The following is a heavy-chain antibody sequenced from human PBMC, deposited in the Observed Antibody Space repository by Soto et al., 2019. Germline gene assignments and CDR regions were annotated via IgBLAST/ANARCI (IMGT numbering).Heavy chain of an antibody. CDR1: GGSFGGYY. CDR3: ARGHYNFWIGSPERGLMGY. CDR2: INHSGST. D-gene: IGHD3-3*01. J-gene: IGHJ3*01. Sequence: QGQLQQWGAGLLKPSETLSLTCAVYGGSFGGYYWSWIRQPPGKGLEWIGEINHSGSTNYNPSLKRRVTISVDTFKNQFSLKLSSVTGADTAVYYCARGHYNFWIGSPERGLMGYWGQGTMGTVSS. V-gene: IGHV4-34*01.